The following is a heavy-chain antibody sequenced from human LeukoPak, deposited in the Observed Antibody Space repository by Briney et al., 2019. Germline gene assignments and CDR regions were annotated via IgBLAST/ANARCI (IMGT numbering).Heavy chain of an antibody. CDR1: GYTFTGYY. CDR2: INPNSGGT. Sequence: ASVKVSCKASGYTFTGYYMHWVRQAPGQGLEWMGRINPNSGGTNYAQKFQGRVTMTRDTSISKAYMEMSRLRSDDTAVYYCARGRYYYDSSGYYSRDAFDIWGQGTMVTVSS. D-gene: IGHD3-22*01. V-gene: IGHV1-2*06. CDR3: ARGRYYYDSSGYYSRDAFDI. J-gene: IGHJ3*02.